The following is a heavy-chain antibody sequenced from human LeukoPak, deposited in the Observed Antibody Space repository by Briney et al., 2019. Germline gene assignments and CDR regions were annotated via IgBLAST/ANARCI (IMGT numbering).Heavy chain of an antibody. CDR2: IIPISGTA. J-gene: IGHJ4*02. CDR1: GGTFSSYA. Sequence: SVKVSCKASGGTFSSYAISWVRQAPGQGLEWMGGIIPISGTANYAQKFQGRVTITADESTSTAYMELSSLRSEDTAVYYCASSTSFWSGYYYYFDYWGQGTLVTVSS. V-gene: IGHV1-69*13. D-gene: IGHD3-3*01. CDR3: ASSTSFWSGYYYYFDY.